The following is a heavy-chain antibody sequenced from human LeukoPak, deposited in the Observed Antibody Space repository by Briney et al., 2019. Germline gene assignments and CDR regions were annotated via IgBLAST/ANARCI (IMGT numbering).Heavy chain of an antibody. D-gene: IGHD4-23*01. Sequence: SETLSLTCTVSGGSISSYYWSWIRQPPGKGLEWIGYIYYSGSTNYNPSLKSRVTISVDTSKNQFSLKLSSVTAADTAVYYCARGSRRNSLWDYWGQGTLVTVSS. CDR3: ARGSRRNSLWDY. CDR1: GGSISSYY. CDR2: IYYSGST. J-gene: IGHJ4*02. V-gene: IGHV4-59*01.